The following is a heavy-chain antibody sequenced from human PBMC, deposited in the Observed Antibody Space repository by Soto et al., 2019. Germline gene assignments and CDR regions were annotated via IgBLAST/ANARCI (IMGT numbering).Heavy chain of an antibody. Sequence: GGSLRLSCAASGFTFSSYSMDWVRQAPGKGLEWVSSISSSGSYIYYADSVKGRFTISRDNAKNSLYLQMNSLRAEDTAVYYCASGYCSGGSCYPNWFDPWGQGTLVTVSS. D-gene: IGHD2-15*01. J-gene: IGHJ5*02. V-gene: IGHV3-21*01. CDR3: ASGYCSGGSCYPNWFDP. CDR1: GFTFSSYS. CDR2: ISSSGSYI.